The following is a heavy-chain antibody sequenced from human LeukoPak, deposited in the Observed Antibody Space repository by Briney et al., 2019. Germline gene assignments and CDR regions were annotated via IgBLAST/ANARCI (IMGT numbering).Heavy chain of an antibody. Sequence: PSGTLSLTCAVSGGSISSSNWWSWVRQPPGKGLAWIGEIYHSGSTNYNPSLKSRVTISVDKSKNQFSLRLSSVTAADTAVYYCAREAKNYWFTYYYDSSGYHDAFDIWGQGTMVTVSS. CDR2: IYHSGST. J-gene: IGHJ3*02. D-gene: IGHD3-22*01. V-gene: IGHV4-4*02. CDR3: AREAKNYWFTYYYDSSGYHDAFDI. CDR1: GGSISSSNW.